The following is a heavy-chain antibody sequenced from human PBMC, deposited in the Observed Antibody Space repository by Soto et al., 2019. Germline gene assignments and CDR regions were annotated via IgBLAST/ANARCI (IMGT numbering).Heavy chain of an antibody. CDR1: GFTFSSYA. J-gene: IGHJ4*02. CDR2: ISGSGGST. D-gene: IGHD1-26*01. V-gene: IGHV3-23*01. CDR3: AKEGRGSYYRGEGYFDY. Sequence: EVQLLESGGGLVQPGGSLRLSCAASGFTFSSYAMSWVRQAPGKGLEWVSAISGSGGSTYYADSVKGRFTISRDNSKNTLYLQMNSLRAEDTAVYYCAKEGRGSYYRGEGYFDYWGQGTLVTVSS.